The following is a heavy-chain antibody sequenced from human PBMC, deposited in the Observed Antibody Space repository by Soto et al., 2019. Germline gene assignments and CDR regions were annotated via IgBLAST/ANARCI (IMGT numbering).Heavy chain of an antibody. CDR1: GYTFTSYG. V-gene: IGHV1-18*01. Sequence: QVQLVQSGAEVKKPGASVKVSCKASGYTFTSYGISWVRQAPGQGLEWMGWISAYNGNTNYAQKLQGRVTMTTDTSTSTAYMELRSLRSDDTAVYYCARDPPYYDFWSRYFSSGYYYGMDVWGQGTTVTVSS. D-gene: IGHD3-3*01. J-gene: IGHJ6*02. CDR3: ARDPPYYDFWSRYFSSGYYYGMDV. CDR2: ISAYNGNT.